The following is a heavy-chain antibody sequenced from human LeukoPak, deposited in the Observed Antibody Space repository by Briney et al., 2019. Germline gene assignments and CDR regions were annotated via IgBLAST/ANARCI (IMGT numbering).Heavy chain of an antibody. CDR3: ARHGTISSESYFDY. V-gene: IGHV4-59*08. J-gene: IGHJ4*02. Sequence: PSETLSLTCSVSGGSVSSYYWSWIRQSPGKGLEWIGYIHNSGRTNYNPSLKSRVTGLVDPSKNQVSLRLSSVTAADTAVYYCARHGTISSESYFDYWGQGALVTVSS. D-gene: IGHD1-14*01. CDR2: IHNSGRT. CDR1: GGSVSSYY.